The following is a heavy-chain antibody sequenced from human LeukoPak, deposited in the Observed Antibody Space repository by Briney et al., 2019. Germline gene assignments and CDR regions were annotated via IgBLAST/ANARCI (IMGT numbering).Heavy chain of an antibody. V-gene: IGHV3-23*01. CDR2: IRSNGITT. D-gene: IGHD2-2*01. Sequence: PGGSLRLSCAASGFTFSHYGMNWVRHTPGKGLEWVSGIRSNGITTYYADSVKGRFTISRDNFKNTLYLQMNNLRAEDTAIYYCATYSGSTSSRWFDPWGQGTLVTVSS. CDR1: GFTFSHYG. J-gene: IGHJ5*02. CDR3: ATYSGSTSSRWFDP.